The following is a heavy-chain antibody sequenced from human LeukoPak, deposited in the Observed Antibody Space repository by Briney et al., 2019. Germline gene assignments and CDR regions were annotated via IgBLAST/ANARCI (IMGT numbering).Heavy chain of an antibody. Sequence: PSETLSLTCPVSGGSISNTNYYWGWIRQPPGKGLEWIGSIHYGGKTYYNLSLKSRVTISVDTPKNQFSLKLSSVTAADTAVYYCARAGGYCGRISCPYYFDYWGQGSLVAVSS. CDR1: GGSISNTNYY. D-gene: IGHD2-15*01. CDR3: ARAGGYCGRISCPYYFDY. CDR2: IHYGGKT. J-gene: IGHJ4*02. V-gene: IGHV4-39*01.